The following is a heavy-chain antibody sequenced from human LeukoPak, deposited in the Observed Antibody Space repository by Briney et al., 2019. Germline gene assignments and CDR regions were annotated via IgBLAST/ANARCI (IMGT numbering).Heavy chain of an antibody. CDR3: AVLVGANVDY. D-gene: IGHD1-26*01. V-gene: IGHV1-58*02. CDR1: GFTFTSSA. Sequence: SVKVSCKASGFTFTSSAMQGVRQARGQRLEWIGWIVVGSGNTNYAQKFQERVTITRDMSTSTAYMELSSLRSEDTAVYYCAVLVGANVDYWGQGTLVTVSS. J-gene: IGHJ4*02. CDR2: IVVGSGNT.